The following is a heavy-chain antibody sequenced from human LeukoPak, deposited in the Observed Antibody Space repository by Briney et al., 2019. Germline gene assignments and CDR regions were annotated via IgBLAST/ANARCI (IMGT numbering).Heavy chain of an antibody. CDR1: GYTFTSYD. V-gene: IGHV1-2*02. D-gene: IGHD2-8*02. J-gene: IGHJ4*02. CDR3: ARLVSY. Sequence: ASVKVSCKASGYTFTSYDINWVRQATGQGLEWMGWIDPNSGGTNYAQKFQGRVTLTRDTYISTVYMELSRLRFDDTAVYYCARLVSYWGQGTLVTVSS. CDR2: IDPNSGGT.